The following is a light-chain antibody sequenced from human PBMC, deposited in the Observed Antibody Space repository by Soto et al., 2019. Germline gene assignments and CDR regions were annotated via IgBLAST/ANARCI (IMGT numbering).Light chain of an antibody. CDR2: GAS. J-gene: IGKJ1*01. Sequence: VMTQSPATLSVSPGERATLSCRASQSVNANLAWYQQKPGKAPRLLIHGASNRATGIPARFSGSVFGTEFHLTLSRLQSDDFAGYYCKHYNTWLWTFDQGTKVEI. CDR3: KHYNTWLWT. CDR1: QSVNAN. V-gene: IGKV3D-15*01.